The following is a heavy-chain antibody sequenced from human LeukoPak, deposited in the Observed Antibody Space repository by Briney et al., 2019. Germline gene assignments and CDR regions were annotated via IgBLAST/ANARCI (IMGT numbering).Heavy chain of an antibody. V-gene: IGHV4-39*01. J-gene: IGHJ6*03. CDR3: ARHRGNYYYYMDV. Sequence: WVRQAPGKGLEWVGSIYYSGGTYYNPSLKSRVTISVDTSKNQFSLKLSSVTAADTAVYYCARHRGNYYYYMDVWGKGTTVIVSS. CDR2: IYYSGGT.